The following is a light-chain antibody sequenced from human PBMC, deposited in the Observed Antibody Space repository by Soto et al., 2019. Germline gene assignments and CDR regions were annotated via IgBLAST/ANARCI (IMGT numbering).Light chain of an antibody. CDR1: QSVSSY. CDR3: QQRSNWPPT. Sequence: IVFSQSPPPLFLSPGENVALSCRASQSVSSYLAWYQQKPGQAPRLLIYDASNRATGIPARFSGSGSGTDFTLTISSLEPEDFAVYYCQQRSNWPPTFGQGTKVDIK. V-gene: IGKV3-11*01. J-gene: IGKJ1*01. CDR2: DAS.